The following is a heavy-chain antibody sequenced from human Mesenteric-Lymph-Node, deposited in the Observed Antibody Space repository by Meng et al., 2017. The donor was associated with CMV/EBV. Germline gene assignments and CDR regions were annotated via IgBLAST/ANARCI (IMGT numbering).Heavy chain of an antibody. Sequence: GESLKISCAASGFTFSSYAMHWVRQAPGKGLEWVAVISYDGSNKYYADSVKGRFTISRDNSKNTLYLQMNSLRVEDTAVYHCATLPFGVVVPLDFWGQGTLVTVSA. CDR1: GFTFSSYA. CDR3: ATLPFGVVVPLDF. V-gene: IGHV3-30-3*01. J-gene: IGHJ4*02. CDR2: ISYDGSNK. D-gene: IGHD3-3*01.